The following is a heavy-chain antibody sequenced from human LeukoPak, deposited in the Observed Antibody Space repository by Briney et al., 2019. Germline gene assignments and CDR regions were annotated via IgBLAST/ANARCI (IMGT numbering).Heavy chain of an antibody. Sequence: SWIRQPPGKGLEWIGYIYYSGSTYYTPSLKSRIAISVDTSKNQFSLKLTSVTAADTAVYYCARYSAARAFNMWGHGTMVIVSS. V-gene: IGHV4-30-4*01. J-gene: IGHJ3*02. CDR2: IYYSGST. CDR3: ARYSAARAFNM. D-gene: IGHD6-13*01.